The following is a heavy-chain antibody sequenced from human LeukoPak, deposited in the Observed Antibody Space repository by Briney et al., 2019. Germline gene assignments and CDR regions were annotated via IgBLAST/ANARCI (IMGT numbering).Heavy chain of an antibody. CDR3: ATRRAVAGKYYFDS. D-gene: IGHD6-19*01. V-gene: IGHV5-51*01. Sequence: MHGESLKISCQGSGFTFTSYWIGWVRQMPGKGLEWMGIIYPGDSNTRYSPSLQGQVTMSADKSISTAYLQWSSLRASDTAMYYCATRRAVAGKYYFDSWGQGTLVTVSS. J-gene: IGHJ4*02. CDR1: GFTFTSYW. CDR2: IYPGDSNT.